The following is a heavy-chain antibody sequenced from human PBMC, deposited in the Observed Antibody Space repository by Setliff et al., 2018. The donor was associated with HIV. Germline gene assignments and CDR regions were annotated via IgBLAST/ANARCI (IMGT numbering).Heavy chain of an antibody. CDR2: IIPMFGTT. J-gene: IGHJ6*03. Sequence: ASVKVSCKASGVTFRRFAFSWVRQAPGQGLEWMGGIIPMFGTTNYAQKFQGRVTMTRDTSISTAYMELNNLKFEDTAVYYCARARTDYYDRGRRSHYYIDVWARGATVTVSS. CDR1: GVTFRRFA. V-gene: IGHV1-69*05. CDR3: ARARTDYYDRGRRSHYYIDV. D-gene: IGHD3-22*01.